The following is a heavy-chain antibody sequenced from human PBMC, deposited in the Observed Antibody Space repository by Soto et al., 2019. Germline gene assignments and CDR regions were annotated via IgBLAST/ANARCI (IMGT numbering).Heavy chain of an antibody. J-gene: IGHJ4*02. D-gene: IGHD3-22*01. V-gene: IGHV4-31*03. CDR3: ARAPSEWLLPYYFDY. CDR1: GGCISSGGYY. CDR2: IYYSGST. Sequence: PSETVSLTCTVSGGCISSGGYYWSWIRQHPGKGLEWIGYIYYSGSTYYNPSLKSRVTISVDTSKNQFSLKLSSVTAADTAVYYCARAPSEWLLPYYFDYWGQGTLVTVSS.